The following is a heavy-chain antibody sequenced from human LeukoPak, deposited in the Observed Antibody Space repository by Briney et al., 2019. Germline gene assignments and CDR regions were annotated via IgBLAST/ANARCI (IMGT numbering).Heavy chain of an antibody. CDR3: AKDRVTQAGFDY. V-gene: IGHV3-30*02. CDR2: IQYDASNE. Sequence: GGSLRLSCAASGFTFIVYGMHWVRQAPGKGLEWVTFIQYDASNEYYADSVRGRFTISRDNSKYTLYLQMNSLRAEDTAVYYCAKDRVTQAGFDYWGQGALVTVSS. J-gene: IGHJ4*02. D-gene: IGHD3-10*01. CDR1: GFTFIVYG.